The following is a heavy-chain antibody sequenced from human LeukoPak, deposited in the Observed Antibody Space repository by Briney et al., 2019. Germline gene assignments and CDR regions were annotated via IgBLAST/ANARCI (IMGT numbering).Heavy chain of an antibody. CDR3: ASLWDGTYGMDV. CDR2: ISSSSAYI. J-gene: IGHJ6*02. Sequence: PGGSLRLSCAASGFSFSTYRMNWVRQAPGKGLEWVSSISSSSAYIYHAGSVKGRFTISRDNAKNSLYLQMNSLRAEDTAVYYCASLWDGTYGMDVWGQGTTVTVSS. CDR1: GFSFSTYR. V-gene: IGHV3-21*01. D-gene: IGHD1-26*01.